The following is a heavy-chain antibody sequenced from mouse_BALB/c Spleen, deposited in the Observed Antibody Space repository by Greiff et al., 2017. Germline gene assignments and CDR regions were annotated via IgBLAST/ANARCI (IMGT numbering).Heavy chain of an antibody. CDR3: ARTTVVAGGYAMDY. D-gene: IGHD1-1*01. Sequence: EVKLLESGPGLVKPSQSLSLTCTVTGYSITSDYAWNWIRQFPGNKLEWMGYISYSGSTSYNPSLKSRISITRDTSKNQFFLQLNSVTTEDTATYYCARTTVVAGGYAMDYWGQGTSVTVSS. J-gene: IGHJ4*01. CDR1: GYSITSDYA. V-gene: IGHV3-2*02. CDR2: ISYSGST.